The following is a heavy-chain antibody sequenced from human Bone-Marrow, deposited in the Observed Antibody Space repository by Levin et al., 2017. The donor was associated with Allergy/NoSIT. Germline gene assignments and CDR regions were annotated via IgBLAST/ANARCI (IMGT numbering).Heavy chain of an antibody. CDR2: ISESGTT. D-gene: IGHD3-3*01. Sequence: PSETLSLTCAVSGYSISRSHYWGWIRQSPGRGLEWIGSISESGTTYYSPSFKSRVTISADTSKNHVSLTLTSVTAADTAVYYCARDWCDFWSGYYYYGVDVWGQGTTVTVSS. CDR3: ARDWCDFWSGYYYYGVDV. J-gene: IGHJ6*02. CDR1: GYSISRSHY. V-gene: IGHV4-38-2*02.